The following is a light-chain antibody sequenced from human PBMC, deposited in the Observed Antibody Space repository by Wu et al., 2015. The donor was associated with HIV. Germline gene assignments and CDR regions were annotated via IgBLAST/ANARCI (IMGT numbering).Light chain of an antibody. V-gene: IGKV1-9*01. Sequence: IQLTQSPSSLSASIGDRVSITCRAGQDIVTYLAWYQQTPGKAPRVLIYDASTLQSGVPSRFSGSGSGADFTLTISGLQREDFAIYYCQQLNSFPLTFGQGTRLEIK. CDR3: QQLNSFPLT. CDR1: QDIVTY. J-gene: IGKJ5*01. CDR2: DAS.